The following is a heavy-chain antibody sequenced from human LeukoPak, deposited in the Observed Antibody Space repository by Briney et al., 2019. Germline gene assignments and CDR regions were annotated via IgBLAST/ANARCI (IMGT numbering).Heavy chain of an antibody. CDR1: GYTFTGYY. CDR2: INPNSGGT. J-gene: IGHJ4*02. Sequence: GASVKVSCKASGYTFTGYYMHWVRQAPGQGLEWMGRINPNSGGTNYAQKFQGRVTMTRDTSISTAYMELSRLRSDDTAVYCCAKKPSSGYYYIDYWGQGTLVTVSS. CDR3: AKKPSSGYYYIDY. V-gene: IGHV1-2*06. D-gene: IGHD3-22*01.